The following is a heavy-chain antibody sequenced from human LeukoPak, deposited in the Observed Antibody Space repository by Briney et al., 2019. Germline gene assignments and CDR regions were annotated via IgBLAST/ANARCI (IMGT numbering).Heavy chain of an antibody. J-gene: IGHJ4*02. CDR3: AKTRGYSYGYLDY. CDR1: GFTFSSYG. D-gene: IGHD5-18*01. Sequence: PGRSLRLSCAASGFTFSSYGMHWVRQAPGKGLEWVAVISYDGSNKCYADSVKGRFTISRDNSKNTLYLQMNSLRAEDTAVYYCAKTRGYSYGYLDYWGQGTLVTVSS. V-gene: IGHV3-30*18. CDR2: ISYDGSNK.